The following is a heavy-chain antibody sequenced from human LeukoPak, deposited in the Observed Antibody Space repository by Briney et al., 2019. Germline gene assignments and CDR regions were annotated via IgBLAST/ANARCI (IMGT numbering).Heavy chain of an antibody. J-gene: IGHJ4*02. V-gene: IGHV7-4-1*02. CDR2: INTNTGNP. Sequence: GASVKVSCKASGYTFTSYAMNWVRQAPGQGLEWMGWINTNTGNPTYAQGFTGRFVFSLDTSVSTAYLQISSLKAEDTAVYYCARDSDYYDVLTGGNYYFDYWGQGTLVTVSS. CDR3: ARDSDYYDVLTGGNYYFDY. CDR1: GYTFTSYA. D-gene: IGHD3-9*01.